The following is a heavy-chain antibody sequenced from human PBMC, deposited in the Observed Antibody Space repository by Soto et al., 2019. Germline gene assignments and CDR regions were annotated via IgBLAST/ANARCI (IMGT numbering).Heavy chain of an antibody. J-gene: IGHJ5*02. Sequence: ASVKVSCKASGYTFTSYGITWVRQAPGQPLEWLGWISLYSDGTNYAQKFQGRVSMTTDTSTTTAYMELRSLRSDDTAVYYCARVVPGAEAWFGPWGQGTLVTVSS. CDR3: ARVVPGAEAWFGP. V-gene: IGHV1-18*01. CDR2: ISLYSDGT. CDR1: GYTFTSYG. D-gene: IGHD2-2*01.